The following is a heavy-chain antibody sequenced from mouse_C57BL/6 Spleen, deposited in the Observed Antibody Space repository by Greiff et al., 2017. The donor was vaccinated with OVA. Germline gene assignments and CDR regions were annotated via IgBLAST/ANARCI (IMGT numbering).Heavy chain of an antibody. Sequence: QVQLQQPGAELVKPGASVKLSCKASGYTFTSYWMHWVKQRPGQGLEWIGMIHPNSGSTNYNEKFKSKATLTVDKSSSTAYMQLSSLTSEDSAVYYCDITTGVAHWYFDVWGTGTTVTVSS. CDR1: GYTFTSYW. CDR2: IHPNSGST. V-gene: IGHV1-64*01. D-gene: IGHD1-1*01. CDR3: DITTGVAHWYFDV. J-gene: IGHJ1*03.